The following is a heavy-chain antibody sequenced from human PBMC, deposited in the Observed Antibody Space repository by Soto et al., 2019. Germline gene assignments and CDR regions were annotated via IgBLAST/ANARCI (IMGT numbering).Heavy chain of an antibody. V-gene: IGHV3-30*04. J-gene: IGHJ5*02. Sequence: QVQLVESGGGVVQPGGSLTLSCGASGFTFRNHALHWVRQAPGKGLEWVAVTSFDGSTKFYADSVKGRFTISRDNSNNTLFLHMNSLRGEDTALYYCARDIEARVLIFVVVVVGKFDHWGLGTLVAVSS. CDR1: GFTFRNHA. CDR2: TSFDGSTK. CDR3: ARDIEARVLIFVVVVVGKFDH. D-gene: IGHD3-3*02.